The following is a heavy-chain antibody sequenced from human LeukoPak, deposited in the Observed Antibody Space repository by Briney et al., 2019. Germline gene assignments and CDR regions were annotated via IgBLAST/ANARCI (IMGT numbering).Heavy chain of an antibody. V-gene: IGHV4-59*01. J-gene: IGHJ4*02. CDR3: ARVRNFVVVIPLYYFDY. D-gene: IGHD3-3*01. Sequence: SETLSLTCTVSGGSISSYYWSWIRQPPGRGLEWIGYIYYSGSTNYNPSLKSRVTISVDTSKKQFSLNLSSVTAADTAVYYCARVRNFVVVIPLYYFDYWGQGTLVTVSS. CDR2: IYYSGST. CDR1: GGSISSYY.